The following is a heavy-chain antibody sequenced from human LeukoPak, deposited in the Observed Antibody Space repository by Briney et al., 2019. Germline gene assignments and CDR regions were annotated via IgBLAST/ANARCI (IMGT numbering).Heavy chain of an antibody. D-gene: IGHD6-13*01. V-gene: IGHV1-58*01. Sequence: SVKVSCKASVFTFTSSAVQWVRQARGQRLEWIGWIVVGSGNTNYAQKFQERVTITRDMSTSTAYMELSSLRSEDTAVYYCAADQGYSSSWYDYWGQGTLVTVSS. CDR2: IVVGSGNT. CDR3: AADQGYSSSWYDY. CDR1: VFTFTSSA. J-gene: IGHJ4*02.